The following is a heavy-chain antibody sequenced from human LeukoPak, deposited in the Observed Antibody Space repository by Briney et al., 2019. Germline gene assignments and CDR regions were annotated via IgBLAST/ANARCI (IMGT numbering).Heavy chain of an antibody. V-gene: IGHV4-59*11. CDR3: ARVFRRDGYFDH. D-gene: IGHD5-24*01. CDR2: IFYSGNT. CDR1: GYSITTHY. Sequence: KSSETLSLTCTVSGYSITTHYWSWIRQPPGKGLEWIGYIFYSGNTDYNPSLKSRVTISVDTSKNQFSLRLDSVTAADTAVYYCARVFRRDGYFDHWGQGTLVTVSS. J-gene: IGHJ4*02.